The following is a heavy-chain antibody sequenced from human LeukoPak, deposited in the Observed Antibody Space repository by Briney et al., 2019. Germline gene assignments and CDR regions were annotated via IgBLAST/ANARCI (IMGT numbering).Heavy chain of an antibody. CDR1: GGSIRDYY. CDR2: IYTSGST. J-gene: IGHJ4*02. D-gene: IGHD3-10*02. CDR3: ARTDSGNMFGVPVY. Sequence: SETLSLTCTVSGGSIRDYYSSWIRQPAGKGLEWIGRIYTSGSTNYNPSLKSRVTMSGDTSKNQFSLKLNSVTAADTAVYYCARTDSGNMFGVPVYGGQGTPVTVSS. V-gene: IGHV4-4*07.